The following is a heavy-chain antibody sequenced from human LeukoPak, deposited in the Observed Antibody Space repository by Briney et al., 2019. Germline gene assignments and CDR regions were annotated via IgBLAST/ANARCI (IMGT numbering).Heavy chain of an antibody. CDR3: ILDVVEVPAAKNFDY. CDR1: GFTFSNAW. CDR2: IKSKTDGGTT. J-gene: IGHJ4*02. Sequence: GGSLRLSCAASGFTFSNAWMSWVRQAPGKGLEWVGRIKSKTDGGTTDYAAPVKGRFTISRDDSKNTLYLQMNSLKTEDTAVYYCILDVVEVPAAKNFDYWGQGTLVTVSS. V-gene: IGHV3-15*01. D-gene: IGHD2-2*03.